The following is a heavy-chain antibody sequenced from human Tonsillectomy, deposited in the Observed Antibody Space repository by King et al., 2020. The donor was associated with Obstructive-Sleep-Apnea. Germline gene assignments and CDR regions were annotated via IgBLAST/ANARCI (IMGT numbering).Heavy chain of an antibody. Sequence: QMQLQESGPGLVKPSETLSLTCTVSGFSISSDYYWGWIRQPPGKGLEWIGSIYHSGSTYYNPSLKSRGTISVDTSKNQFSLRLGSVTATDTAVYFCARANSNTWNYYFYYGMDVWGQGTTVTVSS. D-gene: IGHD6-13*01. J-gene: IGHJ6*02. CDR2: IYHSGST. CDR3: ARANSNTWNYYFYYGMDV. CDR1: GFSISSDYY. V-gene: IGHV4-38-2*02.